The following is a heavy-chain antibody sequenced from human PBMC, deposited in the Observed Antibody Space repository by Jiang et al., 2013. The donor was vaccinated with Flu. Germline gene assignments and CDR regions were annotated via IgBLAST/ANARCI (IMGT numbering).Heavy chain of an antibody. CDR3: AHILSYYYDASGFNYYFDY. V-gene: IGHV2-5*02. Sequence: EWLALIYWDDDKRYSPSLKNRLAITKGTSKNQVVLTMTNMDPVDTATYYCAHILSYYYDASGFNYYFDYWGQGTLVTVSS. CDR2: IYWDDDK. J-gene: IGHJ4*02. D-gene: IGHD3-22*01.